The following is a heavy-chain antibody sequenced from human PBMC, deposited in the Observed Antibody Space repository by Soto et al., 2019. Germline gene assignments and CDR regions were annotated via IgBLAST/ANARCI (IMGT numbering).Heavy chain of an antibody. CDR3: AKENYSSGPFDY. CDR2: IYYSGST. Sequence: SETLSLTCTVSGGSISSGGYYWSWIRQHPGKGLEWIGYIYYSGSTNYNPSLKSRVTISVDTSKNQFSLKLSSVTAADTAVYYCAKENYSSGPFDYWGQGTLVTVSS. CDR1: GGSISSGGYY. V-gene: IGHV4-61*08. D-gene: IGHD6-25*01. J-gene: IGHJ4*02.